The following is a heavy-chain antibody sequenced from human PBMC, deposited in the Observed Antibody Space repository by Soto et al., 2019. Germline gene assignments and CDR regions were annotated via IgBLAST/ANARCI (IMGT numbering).Heavy chain of an antibody. D-gene: IGHD3-10*01. CDR3: ANGRGEGVEFDY. Sequence: QVQLAESGGGVVQPGRSLRLSCAASGFTFSSYGMHWVRQAPGKGLEWVAVISFDGSKKYYADSVKGRFTISRDNSKNTLYLQMNSLRPEDTAVYYCANGRGEGVEFDYWGQGTQVTVSS. J-gene: IGHJ4*02. V-gene: IGHV3-30*18. CDR1: GFTFSSYG. CDR2: ISFDGSKK.